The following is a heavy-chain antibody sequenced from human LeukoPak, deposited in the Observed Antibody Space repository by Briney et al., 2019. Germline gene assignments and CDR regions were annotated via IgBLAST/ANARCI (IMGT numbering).Heavy chain of an antibody. CDR2: ISGSGGST. J-gene: IGHJ4*02. CDR3: AKDTYYYGSGSYRTFDY. Sequence: TGGSLRLSCAASGFTFSSYAMSWVRQAPGKGLEWVSAISGSGGSTYYADSVKGRFTISRDNSKNTLYLQMNSLRAEDTAVYYCAKDTYYYGSGSYRTFDYWGQGTLVTVSS. V-gene: IGHV3-23*01. CDR1: GFTFSSYA. D-gene: IGHD3-10*01.